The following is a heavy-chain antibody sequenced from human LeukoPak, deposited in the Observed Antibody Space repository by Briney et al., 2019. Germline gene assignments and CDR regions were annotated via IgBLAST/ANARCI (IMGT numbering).Heavy chain of an antibody. D-gene: IGHD3-10*01. CDR1: GXSISSNNW. Sequence: PSETLSLTCGVSGXSISSNNWWSWVRQPPGKGLEWIGEIYLSGSTNYNPSLKNRVTISIDESKNQFSLRLSSVTAADTAVYYCARVITMVRGIRTVYYFDYWGQGALVTVSS. V-gene: IGHV4-4*02. CDR2: IYLSGST. J-gene: IGHJ4*02. CDR3: ARVITMVRGIRTVYYFDY.